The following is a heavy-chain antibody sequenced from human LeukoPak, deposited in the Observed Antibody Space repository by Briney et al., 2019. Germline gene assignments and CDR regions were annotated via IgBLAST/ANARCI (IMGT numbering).Heavy chain of an antibody. Sequence: GSVKVSCKASGYIFTNKYIHWVRQAPGRGLEWMGVIYPGGGGTTYAQNFQGRVTTTRDTSTSTVYMELSSLRSDDTAVYYCARDFNENRGYYSLFDYWGQGTLVTVSS. J-gene: IGHJ4*02. CDR1: GYIFTNKY. V-gene: IGHV1-46*01. CDR3: ARDFNENRGYYSLFDY. D-gene: IGHD3-22*01. CDR2: IYPGGGGT.